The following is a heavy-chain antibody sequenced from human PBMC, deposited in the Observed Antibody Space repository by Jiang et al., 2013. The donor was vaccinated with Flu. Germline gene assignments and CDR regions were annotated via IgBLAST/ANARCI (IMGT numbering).Heavy chain of an antibody. D-gene: IGHD6-25*01. CDR2: IHYSGSA. Sequence: KPSETLSLTCTVSSGSVSSGSYYWTWIRQPPGKGLEWIAYIHYSGSANYNPSLKSRVTISVDTSKNQFSLKLSSVTAADTAVYYCARAGATDYSSAVEEDAFDIWGQGTMVTVSS. V-gene: IGHV4-61*01. CDR3: ARAGATDYSSAVEEDAFDI. CDR1: SGSVSSGSYY. J-gene: IGHJ3*02.